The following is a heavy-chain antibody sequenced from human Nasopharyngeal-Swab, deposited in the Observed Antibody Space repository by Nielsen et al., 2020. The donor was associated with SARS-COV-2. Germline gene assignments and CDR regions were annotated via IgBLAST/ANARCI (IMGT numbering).Heavy chain of an antibody. Sequence: GESLKISCAASGFTLSSYAMSWVRQAPGKGLEWVSAISGSGGSTYYADSVKGRFTISRDNSKNTLYLQMNSLRAEDTAVYYCAKSKGYYGDYYFDYWGQGTLVTVSS. CDR3: AKSKGYYGDYYFDY. V-gene: IGHV3-23*01. J-gene: IGHJ4*02. CDR2: ISGSGGST. D-gene: IGHD4-17*01. CDR1: GFTLSSYA.